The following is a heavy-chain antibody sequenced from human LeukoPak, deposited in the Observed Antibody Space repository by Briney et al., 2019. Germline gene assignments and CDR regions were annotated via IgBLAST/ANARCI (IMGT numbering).Heavy chain of an antibody. D-gene: IGHD2-2*01. CDR2: VYPGDSET. CDR3: ARLGVPDAPFDY. CDR1: GYRFISYW. V-gene: IGHV5-51*01. J-gene: IGHJ4*02. Sequence: GESLKISCKGSGYRFISYWIGWVCQMPGKGLEWMGIVYPGDSETRYSTSFQGQVTISADKSISTAYLQWSSLKASDTAMYFCARLGVPDAPFDYWGQGTLVTVSS.